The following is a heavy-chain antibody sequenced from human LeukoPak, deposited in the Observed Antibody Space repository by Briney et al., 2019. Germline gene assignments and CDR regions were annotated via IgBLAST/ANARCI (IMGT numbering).Heavy chain of an antibody. Sequence: PGGSLRLSCAASGFTFSSYSMNWVRQAPGKGLEWVSSISSSSSYIYYADSVKGRFTISRDNAKNSLYLQMNSLRAEDTAVYYCASLVIAAAGTDDYWGQGTLVTVSS. CDR3: ASLVIAAAGTDDY. J-gene: IGHJ4*02. D-gene: IGHD6-13*01. CDR1: GFTFSSYS. V-gene: IGHV3-21*01. CDR2: ISSSSSYI.